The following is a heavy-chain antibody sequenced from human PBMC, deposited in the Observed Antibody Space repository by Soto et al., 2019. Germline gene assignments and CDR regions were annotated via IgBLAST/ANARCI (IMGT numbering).Heavy chain of an antibody. D-gene: IGHD3-22*01. Sequence: SETLSLTCTVSGGSISNYYWSWIRQPPGKGLEWIGYIYYSGSTNYNPSLKSRVTISVDTSKTQFSLMLSSVTAADTAVYYCARYYYDSSGYRSFDYWGQGTLVTVSS. V-gene: IGHV4-59*01. CDR2: IYYSGST. J-gene: IGHJ4*02. CDR3: ARYYYDSSGYRSFDY. CDR1: GGSISNYY.